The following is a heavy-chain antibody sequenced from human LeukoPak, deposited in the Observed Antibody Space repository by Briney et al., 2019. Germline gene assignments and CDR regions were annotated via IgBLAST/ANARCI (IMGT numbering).Heavy chain of an antibody. D-gene: IGHD3-10*01. CDR1: GYSFTSYW. J-gene: IGHJ5*02. CDR3: ARHFWSSGITMVRGVIIPNGFDP. CDR2: IYPGDSDT. V-gene: IGHV5-51*01. Sequence: GESLKISCKGSGYSFTSYWIGWVRQMPGKGLEWMGIIYPGDSDTRYSPSFQGQVTISADKSISTAYLQWSSLKASDTAMYYCARHFWSSGITMVRGVIIPNGFDPWGQGTLVTVSS.